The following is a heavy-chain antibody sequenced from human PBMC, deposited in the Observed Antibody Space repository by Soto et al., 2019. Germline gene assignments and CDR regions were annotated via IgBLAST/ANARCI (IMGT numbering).Heavy chain of an antibody. J-gene: IGHJ4*02. D-gene: IGHD3-16*01. V-gene: IGHV4-59*12. CDR3: ARASGGLANFDS. CDR2: IYYSGRT. CDR1: GGSISNYF. Sequence: VQLQESGPGLVKPSETLSLTCSVSGGSISNYFWTWIRQPPGKGLEWIGYIYYSGRTNYTPSLRSRVTFSLDTSKNQFSLSLISVTAAATAVYFCARASGGLANFDSWGQGTLVIVSS.